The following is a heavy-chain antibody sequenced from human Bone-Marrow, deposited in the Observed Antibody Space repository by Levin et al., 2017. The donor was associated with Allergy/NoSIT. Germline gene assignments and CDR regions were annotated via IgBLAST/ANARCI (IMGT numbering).Heavy chain of an antibody. J-gene: IGHJ3*02. CDR2: IYPGDSDT. Sequence: ASVKVSCKGSGYSFTSYWIGWVSQMPGKGLEWMGIIYPGDSDTRYSPSFQGQVTISADKSISTAYLQWSSLKASDTAMYYCARVTLSTVTTYANAFDIWGQGTMVTVSS. CDR3: ARVTLSTVTTYANAFDI. CDR1: GYSFTSYW. V-gene: IGHV5-51*01. D-gene: IGHD4-17*01.